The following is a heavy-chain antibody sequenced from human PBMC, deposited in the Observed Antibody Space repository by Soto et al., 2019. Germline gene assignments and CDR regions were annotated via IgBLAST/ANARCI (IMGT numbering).Heavy chain of an antibody. CDR3: ARRHGDYFFDY. Sequence: EVQLLESGGGLVQPGGSLRLSCAASGFTFSSHAMSWVRQATGKGLEWVSAISASGGSTYYAGSVKGRFTISRDNSKNTLYLQMNSLRAEDTAVYYCARRHGDYFFDYWGQGTLVTVSS. CDR2: ISASGGST. CDR1: GFTFSSHA. V-gene: IGHV3-23*01. D-gene: IGHD4-17*01. J-gene: IGHJ4*02.